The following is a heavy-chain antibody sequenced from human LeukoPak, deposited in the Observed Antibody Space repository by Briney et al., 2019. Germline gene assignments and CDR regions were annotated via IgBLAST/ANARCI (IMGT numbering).Heavy chain of an antibody. V-gene: IGHV4-34*01. CDR3: ARGGWWDNWNRFDP. CDR2: INHSGST. CDR1: GGSFSAYY. D-gene: IGHD1-1*01. Sequence: SETLSLTCAVYGGSFSAYYWNWIPQTPGKGLEWIGEINHSGSTDYNPSLKSRVTTSVDTSKNQFSLKLTSVTAADTAVYYCARGGWWDNWNRFDPWGQGTLVTVSS. J-gene: IGHJ5*02.